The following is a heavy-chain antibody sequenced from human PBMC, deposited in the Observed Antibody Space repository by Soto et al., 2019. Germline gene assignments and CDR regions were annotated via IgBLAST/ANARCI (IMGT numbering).Heavy chain of an antibody. V-gene: IGHV2-26*01. J-gene: IGHJ6*02. Sequence: QVTLKESGPVLVKPTETLTLTCTVSGVSLINGKMGVSWIRQPPGKALEWLAHILSSGEKSYSPSLKRRLTISTDTSKTQVVLTMTNMGPVDTATYYCAQTLETKNGMDVWGQGTTVTVSS. CDR1: GVSLINGKMG. CDR3: AQTLETKNGMDV. CDR2: ILSSGEK.